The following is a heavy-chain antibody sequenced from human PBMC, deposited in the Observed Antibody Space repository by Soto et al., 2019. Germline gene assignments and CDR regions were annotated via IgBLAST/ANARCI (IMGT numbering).Heavy chain of an antibody. CDR2: INHSGST. CDR1: GESFSGYY. J-gene: IGHJ4*02. CDR3: AGNIVATISSFDY. V-gene: IGHV4-34*02. Sequence: QVQLQQWGAGLLKPSETLSLTCAVYGESFSGYYWSGIRQPPGKGLEWIGEINHSGSTNYNPSLKSRVTMSVDTSKNQFSLKLSSVTAADTAMYYCAGNIVATISSFDYWGQGTLVTVSS. D-gene: IGHD5-12*01.